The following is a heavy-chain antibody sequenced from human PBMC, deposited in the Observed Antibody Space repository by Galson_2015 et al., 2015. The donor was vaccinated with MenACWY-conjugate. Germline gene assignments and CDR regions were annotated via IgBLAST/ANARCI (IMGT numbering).Heavy chain of an antibody. V-gene: IGHV3-21*01. CDR2: ISSSSSYI. CDR3: ARVGDFLWFGELLSAPGDAFDI. J-gene: IGHJ3*02. CDR1: GLTFSSYS. D-gene: IGHD3-10*01. Sequence: SLRLSCAASGLTFSSYSMNWVRQAPGKGLEWVSSISSSSSYIYYADSVKGRFTISRDNAKNSLYLQMNSLRAEDTAVYYCARVGDFLWFGELLSAPGDAFDIWGQGTMVTVSS.